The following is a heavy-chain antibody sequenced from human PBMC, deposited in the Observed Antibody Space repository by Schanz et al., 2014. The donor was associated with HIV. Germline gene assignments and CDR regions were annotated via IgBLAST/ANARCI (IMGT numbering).Heavy chain of an antibody. V-gene: IGHV1-18*04. Sequence: QVQLVQSGAEVKEPGASVKVSCKASGYTFTGYYMHWVRQAPGQGLEWMGWISAYEGNTNYAQKCKGRVTMTTDTSRYTAYMELRSLRSDDTAVYYCARGDRDDFWSGAAIWGQGTLVTVSP. CDR1: GYTFTGYY. D-gene: IGHD3-3*01. CDR3: ARGDRDDFWSGAAI. CDR2: ISAYEGNT. J-gene: IGHJ4*02.